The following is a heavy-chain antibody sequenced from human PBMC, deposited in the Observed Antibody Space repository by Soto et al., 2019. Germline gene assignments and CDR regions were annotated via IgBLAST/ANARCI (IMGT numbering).Heavy chain of an antibody. CDR3: ARAPIRGHQVEGQPPTSQTLDY. Sequence: SETLSLTCAVYGESLSGNFWNWIRQPPGEGLEWIAEINRDGSTNYNPSLKSRVSISVDTSKNQFFLRLTSVTAAGTAIYYCARAPIRGHQVEGQPPTSQTLDYWGQGTLVTVSS. V-gene: IGHV4-34*01. CDR1: GESLSGNF. D-gene: IGHD1-26*01. CDR2: INRDGST. J-gene: IGHJ4*02.